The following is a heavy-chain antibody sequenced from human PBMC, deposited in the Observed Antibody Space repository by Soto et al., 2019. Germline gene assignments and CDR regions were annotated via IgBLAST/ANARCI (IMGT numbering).Heavy chain of an antibody. Sequence: GGSLGLCCAASGFTFSTYAMSWVRQAPGKGLEWVSVISGSGGSTYYADSVKGRFTISRDNSKNTLYLQMNSLRAEDTAVYYCAKMGSGDFWSGKYNWLDPWGRGTLVTVSS. CDR1: GFTFSTYA. CDR3: AKMGSGDFWSGKYNWLDP. CDR2: ISGSGGST. D-gene: IGHD3-3*01. V-gene: IGHV3-23*01. J-gene: IGHJ5*02.